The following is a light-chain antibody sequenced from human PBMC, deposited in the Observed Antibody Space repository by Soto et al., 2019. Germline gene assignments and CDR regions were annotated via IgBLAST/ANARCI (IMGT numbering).Light chain of an antibody. V-gene: IGLV2-14*01. Sequence: QSALTQPASVSGSPGQSITISCTGTSSDVGGYNYVSWYQQHPGRAPKLMIYDVSNRPSGVSNRFSASKSGNTASLTISGLQAEDEADYYCSSFTGSTSYVFGIGTKVTVL. CDR2: DVS. CDR3: SSFTGSTSYV. J-gene: IGLJ1*01. CDR1: SSDVGGYNY.